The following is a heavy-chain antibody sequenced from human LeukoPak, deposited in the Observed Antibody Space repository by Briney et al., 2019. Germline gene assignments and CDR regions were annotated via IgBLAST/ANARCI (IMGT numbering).Heavy chain of an antibody. CDR2: VNLQAST. Sequence: NPAGTLSLTCGVSGGSITNTNYWTWVRQPPGKGLEWIGVVNLQASTNYNPSLMGRVAIAVDTSENHISLQLTSVTAADTAVYYCAREGGPYRPLDYSGQGTLVTVSS. J-gene: IGHJ4*02. CDR3: AREGGPYRPLDY. V-gene: IGHV4-4*02. CDR1: GGSITNTNY.